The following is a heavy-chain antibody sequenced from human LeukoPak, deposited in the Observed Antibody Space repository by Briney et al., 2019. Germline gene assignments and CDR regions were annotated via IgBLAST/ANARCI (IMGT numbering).Heavy chain of an antibody. D-gene: IGHD1-26*01. CDR3: ASWGEGALDN. CDR1: GFTFSSYG. J-gene: IGHJ4*02. V-gene: IGHV3-23*01. CDR2: ISGSGGST. Sequence: PGGSLRLSCAASGFTFSSYGMHWVRQAPGKGLEWVSAISGSGGSTYYADSVKGRFTISRDNSKNTLYLQMNSLRVEDTGVYYCASWGEGALDNWGQGTLVTVSS.